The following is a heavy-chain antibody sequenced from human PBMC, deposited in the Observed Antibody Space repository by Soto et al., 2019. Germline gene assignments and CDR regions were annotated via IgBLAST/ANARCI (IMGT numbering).Heavy chain of an antibody. D-gene: IGHD6-6*01. CDR3: ARDWVEYSSSSTYYGMDV. CDR1: GYTFPSYG. V-gene: IGHV1-18*04. Sequence: ASVFVSYAASGYTFPSYGISWERQAPGQGLEWMGWISAYNGNTNYAQKLQGRVTMTTDTSTSTAYMELRSLRSDDTAVYYCARDWVEYSSSSTYYGMDVWGHVTTVTVSS. J-gene: IGHJ6*02. CDR2: ISAYNGNT.